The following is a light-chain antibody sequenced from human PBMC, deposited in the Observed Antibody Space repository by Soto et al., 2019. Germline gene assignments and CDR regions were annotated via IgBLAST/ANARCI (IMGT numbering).Light chain of an antibody. CDR3: QHYNYWPYT. CDR1: QTIDNT. CDR2: DAS. V-gene: IGKV3-15*01. Sequence: IVMTQSTATLSLSPGERATLSCRASQTIDNTLAWYQRKPGQAPRLLIYDASTRATGVPARFSGSGSGTDFTLTISSLQSEDFAVYYCQHYNYWPYTFGQGTKVDIK. J-gene: IGKJ2*01.